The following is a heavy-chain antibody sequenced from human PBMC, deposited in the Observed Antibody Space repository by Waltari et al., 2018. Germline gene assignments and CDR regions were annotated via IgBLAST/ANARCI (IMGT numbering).Heavy chain of an antibody. V-gene: IGHV4-30-2*01. CDR3: ARGGMGYSGYDFEQGYWFDP. CDR1: GGSISSGGYS. Sequence: QLQLQESGSGLVKPSQTLSLTCAVSGGSISSGGYSWSWIRQPPGKGLEWIGYIYHSGSTYYNPSLKSRVTISVDRSKNQFSLKLSSVTAADTAVYYCARGGMGYSGYDFEQGYWFDPWGQGTLVTVSS. D-gene: IGHD5-12*01. J-gene: IGHJ5*02. CDR2: IYHSGST.